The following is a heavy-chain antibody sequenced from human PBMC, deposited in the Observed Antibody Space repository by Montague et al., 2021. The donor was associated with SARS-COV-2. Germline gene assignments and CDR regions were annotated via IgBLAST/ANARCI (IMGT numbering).Heavy chain of an antibody. J-gene: IGHJ4*02. V-gene: IGHV3-48*03. CDR1: GLTFSSYD. CDR3: ASRAPTRIVLMVYAIGGYFDY. CDR2: ISSSGSTI. Sequence: SLRLSCAASGLTFSSYDINWVRQAPGKGLEWVSYISSSGSTIYYADSXXGRFTISRDNAKNSLYLQMNSPRAEDTAVYYYASRAPTRIVLMVYAIGGYFDYWGQGTLVTVSS. D-gene: IGHD2-8*01.